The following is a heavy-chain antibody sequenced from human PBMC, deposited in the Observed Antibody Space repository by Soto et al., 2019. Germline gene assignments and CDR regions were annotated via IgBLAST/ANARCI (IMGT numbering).Heavy chain of an antibody. CDR3: ARASSSSSAADY. CDR2: IYDSESA. J-gene: IGHJ4*02. D-gene: IGHD6-6*01. Sequence: QVQLQESGPGLVKASQTLSLICSVSGESISSGGYYWSWIRHHPGKGLEWIGYIYDSESAYYNPFLKSRVTISMDTSKNHFAMNLSSVTAADTAVYYCARASSSSSAADYWGQGTLIAISS. V-gene: IGHV4-31*03. CDR1: GESISSGGYY.